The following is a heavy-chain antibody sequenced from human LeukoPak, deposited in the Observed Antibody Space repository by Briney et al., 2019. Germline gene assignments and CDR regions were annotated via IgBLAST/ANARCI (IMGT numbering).Heavy chain of an antibody. D-gene: IGHD2-2*02. CDR1: GGSISSYY. CDR2: IYTSGST. J-gene: IGHJ6*02. CDR3: ARTLLDCSSTSCYREKSDYYYYGMDV. V-gene: IGHV4-4*07. Sequence: RPSETLSLTCTVSGGSISSYYWSWIRQPAGKGLEWIGRIYTSGSTNYNPSLKSRVTISVDTSKNQFSLKLSSVTAADTAVYYCARTLLDCSSTSCYREKSDYYYYGMDVWGQGTTVTVSS.